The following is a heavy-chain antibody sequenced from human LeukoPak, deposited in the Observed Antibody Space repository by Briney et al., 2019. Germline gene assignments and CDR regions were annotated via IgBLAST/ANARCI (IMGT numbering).Heavy chain of an antibody. CDR1: GYTFTSYS. CDR3: VTDPYTTTDDNNFEPQGAY. V-gene: IGHV1-18*01. Sequence: ASVKVSCKASGYTFTSYSISWVRQAPGQGLEWMGWISAYNGNTNYAQKLQGRVTMTTDTSTSTAYMELRSLRSDDTAVYYCVTDPYTTTDDNNFEPQGAYWGQGTLVTVSS. D-gene: IGHD5-24*01. J-gene: IGHJ4*02. CDR2: ISAYNGNT.